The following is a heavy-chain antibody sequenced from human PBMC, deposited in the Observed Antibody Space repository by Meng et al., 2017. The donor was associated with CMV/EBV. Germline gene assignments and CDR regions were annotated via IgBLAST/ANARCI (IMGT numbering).Heavy chain of an antibody. D-gene: IGHD2-8*01. V-gene: IGHV3-7*02. J-gene: IGHJ4*02. CDR2: IKQDGSEK. CDR1: GFTFSGSA. CDR3: ASITSGYCTNGVCVY. Sequence: GGSLRLSCAASGFTFSGSAMHWVRQASGKGLEWVANIKQDGSEKYYVDSVKGRFTISRDNAKNSLYLQMNSLRAEDTAVYYCASITSGYCTNGVCVYWGQGTLVTVSS.